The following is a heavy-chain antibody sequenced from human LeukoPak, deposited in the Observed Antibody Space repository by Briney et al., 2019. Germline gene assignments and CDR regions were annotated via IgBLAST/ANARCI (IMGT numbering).Heavy chain of an antibody. D-gene: IGHD3-10*01. CDR3: ARDFGGSANFDY. Sequence: SVKVSCKASGGTFSSYAISWVRQAPGQGLEWMGGIIPIFGTANYAQKFQGRVTITADESTSTAYMELSSLRSEDTAVYYCARDFGGSANFDYWGQGTLVTVSS. CDR1: GGTFSSYA. V-gene: IGHV1-69*13. CDR2: IIPIFGTA. J-gene: IGHJ4*02.